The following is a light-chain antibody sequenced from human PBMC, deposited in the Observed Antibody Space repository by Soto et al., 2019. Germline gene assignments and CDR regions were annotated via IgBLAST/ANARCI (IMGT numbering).Light chain of an antibody. V-gene: IGLV2-14*01. Sequence: QSVLTPPASVSGSPGQSITISCTGTSSDIGGYNYVSWYQQHPGKAPKLMIFDVSNRPSGVSNRFSGSKSGNTASLTISGLKAEDEADYYCSSYTSSSTLIFGGGTKLTVL. J-gene: IGLJ2*01. CDR3: SSYTSSSTLI. CDR1: SSDIGGYNY. CDR2: DVS.